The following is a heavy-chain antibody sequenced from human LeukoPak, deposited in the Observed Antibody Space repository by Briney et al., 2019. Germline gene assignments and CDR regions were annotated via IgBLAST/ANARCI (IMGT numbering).Heavy chain of an antibody. D-gene: IGHD1-14*01. J-gene: IGHJ4*02. CDR3: STGPITLLANFDY. CDR1: GFTFSDAW. V-gene: IGHV3-15*01. CDR2: IKSKTGGGTT. Sequence: PGGSLRLACAASGFTFSDAWVSWVRQAAGGGREWVGRIKSKTGGGTTDYAAPVKGRFTISRDDSKNTLYLQMNSLRTEDTAVYFCSTGPITLLANFDYWGQGTLVTVSS.